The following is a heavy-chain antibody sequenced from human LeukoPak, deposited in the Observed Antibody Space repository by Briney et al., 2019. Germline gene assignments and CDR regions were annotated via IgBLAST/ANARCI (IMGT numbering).Heavy chain of an antibody. CDR1: GFTVSSNY. V-gene: IGHV3-66*01. CDR3: ARDYYESSGYYPWNY. Sequence: PGGSLRLSCAASGFTVSSNYMSWVRQAPGKGLEWVSVIYSGGSTYYADSVKGRFTISRDNSKNTLYLQMNSLRAEDTAVYYCARDYYESSGYYPWNYWGQGTLVTVSS. D-gene: IGHD3-22*01. J-gene: IGHJ4*02. CDR2: IYSGGST.